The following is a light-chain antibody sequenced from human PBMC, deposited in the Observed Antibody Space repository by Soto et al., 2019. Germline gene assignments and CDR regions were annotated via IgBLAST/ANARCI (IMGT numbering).Light chain of an antibody. CDR3: QQYNSYST. CDR1: QSISSW. CDR2: DAS. J-gene: IGKJ1*01. V-gene: IGKV1-5*01. Sequence: IQMTQSPSTLSASVGDRDTITCLASQSISSWLAWYQQKPGQAPKHLIYDASSLESGVPSRFSGSGSGTEFTLTISSLQPDDFATYYCQQYNSYSTFGQGTKVAIK.